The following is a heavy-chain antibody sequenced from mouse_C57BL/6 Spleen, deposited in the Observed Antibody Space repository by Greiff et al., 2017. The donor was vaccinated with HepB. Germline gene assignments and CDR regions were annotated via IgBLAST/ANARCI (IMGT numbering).Heavy chain of an antibody. CDR2: INPGSGGT. CDR1: GYAFTNYL. D-gene: IGHD1-1*01. V-gene: IGHV1-54*01. CDR3: ARMWVDYAIDY. J-gene: IGHJ4*01. Sequence: VQLQQSGAELVRPGPSVKVSCKASGYAFTNYLIEWVKQRPGQGLEWIGVINPGSGGTNYNEKFKGKATLTADKSSSTAYMQLSSLTSEDSAVYFCARMWVDYAIDYWGQGTSVTVSS.